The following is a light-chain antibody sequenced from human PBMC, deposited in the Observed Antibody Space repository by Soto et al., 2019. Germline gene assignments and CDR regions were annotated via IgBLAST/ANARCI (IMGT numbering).Light chain of an antibody. J-gene: IGLJ1*01. CDR2: EVN. Sequence: QSALTQPLSASGSPGQSVAISCTGTSSDVGGYNYVSWYQQHPGKAPKLMIYEVNKRPSGVPDRFSGSKSGNTASLTVSGLQAEDEADYYCSSYAGSSNVFGTWTNVTVL. CDR1: SSDVGGYNY. CDR3: SSYAGSSNV. V-gene: IGLV2-8*01.